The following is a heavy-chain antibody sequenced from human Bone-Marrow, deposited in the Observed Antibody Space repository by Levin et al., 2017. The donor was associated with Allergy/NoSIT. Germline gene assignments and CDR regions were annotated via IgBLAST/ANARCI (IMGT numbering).Heavy chain of an antibody. CDR2: IWYSGSRQ. V-gene: IGHV3-33*01. CDR1: GFTFTSYG. D-gene: IGHD5-12*01. CDR3: ARDIGYEATCYGLDV. Sequence: RGESLKISCAASGFTFTSYGMHWVRQAPGKGLEWVAVIWYSGSRQYYGESVKGRFTISRDSSKNTLFLQMNNLTVEDTAVYFCARDIGYEATCYGLDVWGQGTTVTVSS. J-gene: IGHJ6*02.